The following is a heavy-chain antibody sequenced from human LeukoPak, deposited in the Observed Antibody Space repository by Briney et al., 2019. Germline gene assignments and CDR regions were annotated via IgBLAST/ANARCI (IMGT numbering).Heavy chain of an antibody. CDR2: IYYSGST. CDR1: GGSISSYY. D-gene: IGHD3-10*01. V-gene: IGHV4-59*01. J-gene: IGHJ4*02. Sequence: PSETLSLTCTVSGGSISSYYWSCIRQSPGKGLEWIGYIYYSGSTNYNPSLKSRVTISVDTSKNQFSLKLSSVTAADTAVYYCARETTMVPGDYWGQGTLVTVSS. CDR3: ARETTMVPGDY.